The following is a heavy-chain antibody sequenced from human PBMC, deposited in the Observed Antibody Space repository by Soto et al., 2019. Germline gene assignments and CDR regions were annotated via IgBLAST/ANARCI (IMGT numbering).Heavy chain of an antibody. J-gene: IGHJ4*02. Sequence: EVQLVESGGGLVQPGGSLRLSCLVSGLTFSSSSMNWVRQAPGKGLQWVSYISNSGSTIYYADSVKGRFTISRDIAQNSVFLQMNSLRDEVPAVYFCARGLWGLNHYQSGNYHPRANYWGQGTLVRVSS. D-gene: IGHD3-10*01. CDR3: ARGLWGLNHYQSGNYHPRANY. V-gene: IGHV3-48*02. CDR1: GLTFSSSS. CDR2: ISNSGSTI.